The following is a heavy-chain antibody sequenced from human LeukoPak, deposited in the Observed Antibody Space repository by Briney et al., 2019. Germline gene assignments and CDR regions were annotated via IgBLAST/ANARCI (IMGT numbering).Heavy chain of an antibody. CDR1: GFTFSSYA. D-gene: IGHD2-8*01. CDR2: ISYDGDNK. V-gene: IGHV3-30*04. Sequence: GGSLRLSCAASGFTFSSYAMHWVRQAPGKGLEWVAVISYDGDNKYYGDSVKGRFTISRDNSKNTLYLQMNSLRAEDTAVYYCANGYCTNGVCYPYYYYYMDVWGKGTTVTVSS. J-gene: IGHJ6*03. CDR3: ANGYCTNGVCYPYYYYYMDV.